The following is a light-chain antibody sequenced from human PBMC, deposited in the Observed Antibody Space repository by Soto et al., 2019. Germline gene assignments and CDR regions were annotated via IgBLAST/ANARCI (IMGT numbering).Light chain of an antibody. CDR2: EVS. CDR1: SSDVGDYNY. CDR3: SSYAGSKSLV. V-gene: IGLV2-8*01. J-gene: IGLJ2*01. Sequence: QSVLTQPPSASGTPGQSVTIPCTGTSSDVGDYNYVSWYQQHPGKAPKLMIYEVSRRPSGVPDRFSGSKSVNTASLTVSGLQAEDEADYYCSSYAGSKSLVFGGGTKLTVL.